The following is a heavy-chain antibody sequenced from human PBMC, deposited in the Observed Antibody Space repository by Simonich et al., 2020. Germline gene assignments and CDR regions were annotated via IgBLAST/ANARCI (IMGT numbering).Heavy chain of an antibody. V-gene: IGHV1-2*02. CDR2: NNPTSGGT. CDR1: GYTFTGYY. J-gene: IGHJ2*01. D-gene: IGHD6-25*01. CDR3: ARGGLGHWYFDL. Sequence: QVQLVQSGAEVKKPGASVKVSCKASGYTFTGYYMHWVRQAPGQGLEWRGWNNPTSGGTNYAKKFQGRVTMTRDTSISTAYMELSRLRSDDTAGYYCARGGLGHWYFDLWGRGTLVTVSS.